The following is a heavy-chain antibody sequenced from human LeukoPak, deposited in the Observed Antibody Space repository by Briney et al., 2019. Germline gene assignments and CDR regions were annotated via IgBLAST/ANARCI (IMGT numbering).Heavy chain of an antibody. CDR2: INHSGST. V-gene: IGHV4-34*01. J-gene: IGHJ2*01. CDR1: SGSFSGYY. Sequence: SETLSLTCAVYSGSFSGYYWSWIRQPPGKGLEWIGEINHSGSTNYNPSLKSRVTISVDTSKNQFSLKLSSVTAADTAVYYCATAHGRYCSSTSCSRRRFFDLWGRRTLVTVSS. D-gene: IGHD2-2*01. CDR3: ATAHGRYCSSTSCSRRRFFDL.